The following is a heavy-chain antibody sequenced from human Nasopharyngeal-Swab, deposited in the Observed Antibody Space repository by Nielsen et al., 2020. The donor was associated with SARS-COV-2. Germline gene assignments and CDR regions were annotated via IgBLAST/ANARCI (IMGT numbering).Heavy chain of an antibody. CDR3: ATTYYYDSSGYPLPYY. Sequence: VRQMPGKGLEWMGRIDPSDSYTNYSPSFQGHVTISADKSTSTAYLQWSSLKASDTAMYYCATTYYYDSSGYPLPYYWGQGTLVTVSS. D-gene: IGHD3-22*01. V-gene: IGHV5-10-1*01. CDR2: IDPSDSYT. J-gene: IGHJ4*02.